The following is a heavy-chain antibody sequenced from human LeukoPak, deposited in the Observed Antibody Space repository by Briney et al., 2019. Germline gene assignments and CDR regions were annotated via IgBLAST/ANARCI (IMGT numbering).Heavy chain of an antibody. J-gene: IGHJ6*04. Sequence: ASVKVSCKVSGYTLTELSMHWVRQPPGKGLEWMGVFDPEDGETIYAQKFQGRVTMTEDTSTDTAYMELSSLRSEDTAVYYCAGRAVVRSRSRDYYYYYGMDVWGKGTTVTVSS. V-gene: IGHV1-24*01. CDR2: FDPEDGET. CDR1: GYTLTELS. CDR3: AGRAVVRSRSRDYYYYYGMDV. D-gene: IGHD3-10*01.